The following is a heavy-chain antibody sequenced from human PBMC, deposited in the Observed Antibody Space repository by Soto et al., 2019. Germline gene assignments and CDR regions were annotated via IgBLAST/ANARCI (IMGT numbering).Heavy chain of an antibody. Sequence: QVQLQESRAGLVKPSQTLSLTCTVSGGSISSGGYYWSWIRQHPGKGLEWIGYIYYSGSTYYNPSLKSRVTISVDTSKNQFSLKLSSVTAADTAVYYCAIYDSSGSRGFQHWGQGTLVTVSS. CDR3: AIYDSSGSRGFQH. J-gene: IGHJ1*01. CDR2: IYYSGST. D-gene: IGHD3-22*01. V-gene: IGHV4-31*03. CDR1: GGSISSGGYY.